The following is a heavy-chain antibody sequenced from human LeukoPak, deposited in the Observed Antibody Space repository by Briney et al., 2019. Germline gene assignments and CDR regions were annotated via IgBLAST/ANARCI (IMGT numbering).Heavy chain of an antibody. CDR3: ARDGGDIVVVPTVYYYYYYGMDV. J-gene: IGHJ6*02. D-gene: IGHD2-2*01. Sequence: GGSLRLSCAASGFTFSSYWMSWVRQAPGKGLEWVANIKQDGSEKYYVDSVKGRFTISRDNAKNSLYLQMNSLRAEDTAVYYCARDGGDIVVVPTVYYYYYYGMDVWGQGTTVTVSS. V-gene: IGHV3-7*01. CDR1: GFTFSSYW. CDR2: IKQDGSEK.